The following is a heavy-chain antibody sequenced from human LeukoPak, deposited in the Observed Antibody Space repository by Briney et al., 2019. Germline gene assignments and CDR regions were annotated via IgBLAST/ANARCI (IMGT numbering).Heavy chain of an antibody. CDR1: GGSISSYY. J-gene: IGHJ5*02. V-gene: IGHV4-59*01. CDR3: ARDSRDFWSGYYRFDP. Sequence: SETLSLTCTVSGGSISSYYWSWIRQPTGKGLEWIGYNYYSGSTNYNPSLKGRVTISVDTSKNQFSLKLSSVTAADTAVYYCARDSRDFWSGYYRFDPWGQGTLVTVSS. D-gene: IGHD3-3*01. CDR2: NYYSGST.